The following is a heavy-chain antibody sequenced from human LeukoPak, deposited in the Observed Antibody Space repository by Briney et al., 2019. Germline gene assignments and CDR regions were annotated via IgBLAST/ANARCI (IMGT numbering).Heavy chain of an antibody. D-gene: IGHD6-19*01. CDR2: ISTYNGNT. J-gene: IGHJ4*02. V-gene: IGHV1-18*04. CDR1: GHTFTSCG. Sequence: ASVKVSCKASGHTFTSCGISWVRQAPGQGLEWMGWISTYNGNTDYAQKLQGRLTMTTDTSTSTAYMELRSLRSDDTAVYYCATGIAVAGTVGYFDYWGQGTLVTVSS. CDR3: ATGIAVAGTVGYFDY.